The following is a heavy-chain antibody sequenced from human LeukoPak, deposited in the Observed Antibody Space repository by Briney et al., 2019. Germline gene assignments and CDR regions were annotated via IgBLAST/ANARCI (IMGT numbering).Heavy chain of an antibody. CDR3: AKGSSFDY. CDR1: GFTFDDYA. J-gene: IGHJ4*02. D-gene: IGHD3-10*01. Sequence: GWSLRLSCAASGFTFDDYAMHWVRQAPGKGLEWVSGISWNSGSIGYADSVKGRFTISRDNAKNSLYLQMNSLRAEDTALYYCAKGSSFDYWGQGTLVTVSS. CDR2: ISWNSGSI. V-gene: IGHV3-9*01.